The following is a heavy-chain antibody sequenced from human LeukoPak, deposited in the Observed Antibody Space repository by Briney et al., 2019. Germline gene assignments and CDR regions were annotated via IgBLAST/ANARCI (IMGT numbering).Heavy chain of an antibody. V-gene: IGHV4-34*01. CDR3: ARDHGSSGCLY. Sequence: SEALSLTCAVYGGSFIGYYWSWIRQPPGKGLEWIGEINPSGSTSYNPALKSRLTISVDTSKYPASLRLTSAPAADTAVYYCARDHGSSGCLYWGQGNLVTVSP. CDR2: INPSGST. CDR1: GGSFIGYY. D-gene: IGHD6-19*01. J-gene: IGHJ4*02.